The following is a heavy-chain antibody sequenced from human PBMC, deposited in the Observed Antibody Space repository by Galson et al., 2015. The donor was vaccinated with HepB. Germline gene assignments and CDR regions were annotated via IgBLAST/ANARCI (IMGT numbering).Heavy chain of an antibody. Sequence: ETLSLTCTVSGGSISSSYNYWDWLRQPPGKGLEWIASIYYSGTIHYNPSLKSRVTISADTSKNQFSLNLRSVTAADTAVYYCARHDGATGEGVSFDMWGQWTMVTVSS. CDR3: ARHDGATGEGVSFDM. D-gene: IGHD3-16*01. CDR2: IYYSGTI. J-gene: IGHJ3*02. CDR1: GGSISSSYNY. V-gene: IGHV4-39*01.